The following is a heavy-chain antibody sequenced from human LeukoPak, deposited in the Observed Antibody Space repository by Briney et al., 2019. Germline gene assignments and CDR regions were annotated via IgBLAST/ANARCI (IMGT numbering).Heavy chain of an antibody. CDR2: ISSSCSTI. CDR1: GFTFSDYY. V-gene: IGHV3-11*04. Sequence: GVSLRLSCAASGFTFSDYYMRWIRQAPGKGLEWVSYISSSCSTIFCGDPVKGRFTLSRDIAKNSLYLQMHTLSAGDRRVYYCSRITQWLVRGEVGALDYWGQGTLVTVSS. CDR3: SRITQWLVRGEVGALDY. D-gene: IGHD6-19*01. J-gene: IGHJ4*02.